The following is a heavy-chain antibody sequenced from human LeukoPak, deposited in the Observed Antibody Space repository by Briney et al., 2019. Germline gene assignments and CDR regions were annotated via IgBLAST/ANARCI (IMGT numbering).Heavy chain of an antibody. V-gene: IGHV3-21*01. CDR1: GFTFSSYS. Sequence: PGGSLRLSCAASGFTFSSYSMNCVRQAPGKGLEWVSSISSSSSYIYYADSVTGRFTISRDNAKNSLYLQMNSLRAEDTAVYYCARLGYSGLGYWGQGTLVTVSS. J-gene: IGHJ4*02. CDR3: ARLGYSGLGY. D-gene: IGHD5-12*01. CDR2: ISSSSSYI.